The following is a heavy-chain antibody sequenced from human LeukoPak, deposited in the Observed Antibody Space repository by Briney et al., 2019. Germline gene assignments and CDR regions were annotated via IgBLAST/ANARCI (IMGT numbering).Heavy chain of an antibody. Sequence: ASVKVSCKASGYTFSSYGINWVRQAPGQGLEWMGWISAYNENTNYAQKFQGRVTITADESTSTAYMELSSLRSEDTAVYYCARASDFWSGYSTSNFDYWGQGTLVTVSS. J-gene: IGHJ4*02. CDR1: GYTFSSYG. D-gene: IGHD3-3*01. CDR3: ARASDFWSGYSTSNFDY. V-gene: IGHV1-18*01. CDR2: ISAYNENT.